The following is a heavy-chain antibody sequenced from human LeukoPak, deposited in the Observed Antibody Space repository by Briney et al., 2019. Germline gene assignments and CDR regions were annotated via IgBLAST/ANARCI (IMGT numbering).Heavy chain of an antibody. J-gene: IGHJ4*02. V-gene: IGHV3-7*01. CDR3: ARERWLVMGRVVY. Sequence: GGSLRLSCAASGFTFSSYWMSWVRQAPGKGLEWVANIKQDGSEKYYVDSVKGRFTISRDNAKNSLYLQMNSLRAEDTAVYYCARERWLVMGRVVYWGQGTLVTVSS. D-gene: IGHD6-19*01. CDR1: GFTFSSYW. CDR2: IKQDGSEK.